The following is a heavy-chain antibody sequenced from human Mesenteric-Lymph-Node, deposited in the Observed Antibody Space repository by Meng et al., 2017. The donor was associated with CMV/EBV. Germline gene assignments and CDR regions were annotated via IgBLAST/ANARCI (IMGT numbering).Heavy chain of an antibody. CDR3: ARAGGIYDSPDV. Sequence: GESLKISCAASGFTFSSYAMSWVRQAPGKGLEWVSSISSSGSYIYYADSLKGRFTISRDNAKNSLYLQMNSLRAEDTAVYYCARAGGIYDSPDVWGQGTTVTVSS. J-gene: IGHJ6*02. CDR1: GFTFSSYA. D-gene: IGHD3-3*01. CDR2: ISSSGSYI. V-gene: IGHV3-21*01.